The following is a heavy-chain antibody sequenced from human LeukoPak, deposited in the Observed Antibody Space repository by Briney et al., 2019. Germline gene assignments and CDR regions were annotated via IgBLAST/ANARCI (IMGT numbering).Heavy chain of an antibody. CDR3: AQQILRRWFGELFSPFVY. CDR1: GFTVSRSY. Sequence: GGSLRLSCAASGFTVSRSYMSWVRHAPGRGLECVSDIYRDGSTYYADSVKGRFTISRDDSTNTVYLQMNSLSAEDTAVYYCAQQILRRWFGELFSPFVYWGQGTLVTVSS. V-gene: IGHV3-53*01. CDR2: IYRDGST. D-gene: IGHD3-10*01. J-gene: IGHJ4*02.